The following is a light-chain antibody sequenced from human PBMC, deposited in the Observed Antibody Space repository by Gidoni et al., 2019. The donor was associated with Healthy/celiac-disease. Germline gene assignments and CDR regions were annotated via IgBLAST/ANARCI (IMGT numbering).Light chain of an antibody. CDR3: QQSYSTPRCT. CDR1: QSISSY. CDR2: AAS. V-gene: IGKV1-39*01. Sequence: DIQMTQSPSSLSASVGDRVTITCRASQSISSYLNWYQQKPWKAPKLLIYAASSLQSGVPSRFSGSGSWTDFTLTISSLQPEDFATYYCQQSYSTPRCTFGQGTKLEIK. J-gene: IGKJ2*02.